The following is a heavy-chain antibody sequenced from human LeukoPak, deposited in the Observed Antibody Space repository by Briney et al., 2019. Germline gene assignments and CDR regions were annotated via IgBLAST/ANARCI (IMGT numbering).Heavy chain of an antibody. J-gene: IGHJ4*02. CDR2: ISYDGSNK. Sequence: GGSLRLSCAASGFTFSSYAMHWVRQAPGKGLEWVAVISYDGSNKYYADSVKGRFTISRDNSKNTLYLQMNSLRAEDTAVYYCARGGGYSYGSFDYWGQGTLDTVSS. CDR1: GFTFSSYA. D-gene: IGHD5-18*01. V-gene: IGHV3-30*04. CDR3: ARGGGYSYGSFDY.